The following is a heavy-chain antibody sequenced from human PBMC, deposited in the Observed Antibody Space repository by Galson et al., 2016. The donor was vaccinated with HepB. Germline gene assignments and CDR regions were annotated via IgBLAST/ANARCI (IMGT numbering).Heavy chain of an antibody. CDR2: KSGNGQNT. J-gene: IGHJ6*02. Sequence: SLRLSSAASGFTFDTYAMSWIRQVPGEGLEWVSAKSGNGQNTYYADSVKGRFTVSRDNSKSTLYLEMNSLSAEDTAVYFCARLLGGSNHYYYGMDVWGQGTTVTVSS. CDR1: GFTFDTYA. V-gene: IGHV3-23*01. D-gene: IGHD3-16*01. CDR3: ARLLGGSNHYYYGMDV.